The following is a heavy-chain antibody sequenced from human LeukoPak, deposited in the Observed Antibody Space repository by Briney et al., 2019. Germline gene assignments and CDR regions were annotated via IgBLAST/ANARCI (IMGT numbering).Heavy chain of an antibody. J-gene: IGHJ4*02. CDR2: IKADGSEK. CDR1: GFTFSSSW. CDR3: ARDYYYGFYY. Sequence: GGSLRLSCAASGFTFSSSWMNWVRQAPGKGLEWVANIKADGSEKNYVDAVKGRFTISRDNAKNSLYLQMSSLRDEDTAMYYCARDYYYGFYYWGQGTLVTVSS. D-gene: IGHD3-10*01. V-gene: IGHV3-7*01.